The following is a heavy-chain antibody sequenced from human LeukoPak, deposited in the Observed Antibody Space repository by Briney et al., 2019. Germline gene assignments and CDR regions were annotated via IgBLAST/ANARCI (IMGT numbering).Heavy chain of an antibody. D-gene: IGHD2-2*01. CDR2: ISAYNGNT. J-gene: IGHJ5*02. CDR1: GYTFTSYG. CDR3: ARDKEGYCSSTSCSRGDNWFDP. Sequence: GASVKVSCKASGYTFTSYGISWVRQAPGQGLEWMGWISAYNGNTNYAQKLQGRATMTTDTSTSTAYMELRSLRSDDTAVYYCARDKEGYCSSTSCSRGDNWFDPWGQGTLVTVSS. V-gene: IGHV1-18*01.